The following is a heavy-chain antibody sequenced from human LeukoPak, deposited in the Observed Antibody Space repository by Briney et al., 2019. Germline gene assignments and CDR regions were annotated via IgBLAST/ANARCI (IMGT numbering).Heavy chain of an antibody. CDR2: IDWDDDK. CDR1: GFSLSTSRMC. D-gene: IGHD6-19*01. V-gene: IGHV2-70*11. CDR3: ARITVEYSSGWWVADY. J-gene: IGHJ4*02. Sequence: SGPALVKPTQTLTLTCTFSGFSLSTSRMCVSWIRQPPGKALEWLARIDWDDDKYYSTSLKTRLTISKDTSKNQVVLTMTNMDPVDTATYYCARITVEYSSGWWVADYWGQGTLVTVSS.